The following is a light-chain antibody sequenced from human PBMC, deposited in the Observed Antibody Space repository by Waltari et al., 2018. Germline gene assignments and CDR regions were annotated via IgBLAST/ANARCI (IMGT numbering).Light chain of an antibody. CDR1: RSNIGANY. J-gene: IGLJ2*01. V-gene: IGLV1-47*01. CDR3: ATWDDSLSGGV. Sequence: QSVLTQQPSASGTPGQRVTLSCSGRRSNIGANYVYWYQQVPGLAPRLLIYRNNKRPSGVPDRFSASKSGTSASLAISGLRSEDEADYYCATWDDSLSGGVFGGGTKLTVL. CDR2: RNN.